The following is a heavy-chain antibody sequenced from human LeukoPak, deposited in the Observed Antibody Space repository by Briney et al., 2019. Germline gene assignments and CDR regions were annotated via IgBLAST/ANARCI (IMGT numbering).Heavy chain of an antibody. V-gene: IGHV3-30*18. Sequence: GGSLRVSCAAAGFTFNNYGMHWVRQAPGKGLERGAAISYDVSNKYYADSVKGRFTISRDNSKNTLYLQMNSLRAEDTAVYYCEKARVSGGTYWFDPWGQGTLVTVSS. CDR3: EKARVSGGTYWFDP. CDR2: ISYDVSNK. J-gene: IGHJ5*02. CDR1: GFTFNNYG. D-gene: IGHD3-10*01.